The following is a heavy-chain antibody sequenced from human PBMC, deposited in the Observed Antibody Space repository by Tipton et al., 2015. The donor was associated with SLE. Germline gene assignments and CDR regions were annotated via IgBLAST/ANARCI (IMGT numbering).Heavy chain of an antibody. CDR1: GYSISSGYY. CDR2: IYHSGST. CDR3: PLYDYVWGYDAFDI. V-gene: IGHV4-38-2*01. D-gene: IGHD3-16*01. J-gene: IGHJ3*02. Sequence: LSLTCAVSGYSISSGYYWGWIRQPPGKGLEWIGSIYHSGSTYYNPSLKSRVTISVDTSKNQVSLKLSSVTAADTAVYYCPLYDYVWGYDAFDIWGQGTMVTVSS.